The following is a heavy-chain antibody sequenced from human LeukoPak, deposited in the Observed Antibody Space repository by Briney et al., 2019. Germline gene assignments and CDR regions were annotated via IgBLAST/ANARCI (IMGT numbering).Heavy chain of an antibody. CDR2: ISGSGGST. Sequence: GGSLRLSCAASGFTFSSYAMSWVRQAPGKGLEWVSAISGSGGSTYYADSVKGRFTISRDNSKNTLYLQMNSLRAEDTAVYYCARDQGYCSGGSCYQTFDYWGQGTLVTVSS. J-gene: IGHJ4*02. CDR3: ARDQGYCSGGSCYQTFDY. V-gene: IGHV3-23*01. D-gene: IGHD2-15*01. CDR1: GFTFSSYA.